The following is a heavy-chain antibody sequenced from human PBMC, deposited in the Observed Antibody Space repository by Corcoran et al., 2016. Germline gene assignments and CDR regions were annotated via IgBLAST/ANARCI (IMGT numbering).Heavy chain of an antibody. Sequence: QVQLVESGGGVVQPGRSLRLSCAASGFTFSSYGMHWVRQAPGKGLEWVAVIWYDGGNKYYADSVKGRFTISRDNSKNTLYLQMNSLRAEDTAVYYGASDSPYDDSSGYSKAHFDFWGQGTLVTVSS. CDR3: ASDSPYDDSSGYSKAHFDF. J-gene: IGHJ4*02. V-gene: IGHV3-33*01. D-gene: IGHD3-22*01. CDR1: GFTFSSYG. CDR2: IWYDGGNK.